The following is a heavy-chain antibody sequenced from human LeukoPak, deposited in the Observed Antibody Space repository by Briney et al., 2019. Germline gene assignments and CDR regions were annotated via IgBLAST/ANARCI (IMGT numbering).Heavy chain of an antibody. CDR3: ARWDTVMVHDAFDI. CDR2: IHYSGST. J-gene: IGHJ3*02. D-gene: IGHD5-18*01. Sequence: PSETLSLTGTVSGGSISTSNYYWGWIRQPPGKGLEWIGRIHYSGSTYYNPSLKSLKSRVTISVDMSKNQFSLKLSSVTAADTAVYYCARWDTVMVHDAFDIWGQGTMVTVSS. CDR1: GGSISTSNYY. V-gene: IGHV4-39*01.